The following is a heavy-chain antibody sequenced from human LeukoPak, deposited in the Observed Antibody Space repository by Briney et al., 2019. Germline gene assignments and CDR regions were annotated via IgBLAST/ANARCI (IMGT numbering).Heavy chain of an antibody. V-gene: IGHV3-23*01. Sequence: GGSLRLSCAASGFTFSSYGMHWVRQAPGKGLEWVSAISGSGGSTYYADSVKGRFTISRDNSKNTLYLQMNSLRAEDTAVYYCAREQEGRRAAFDYWGQGTLVTVSS. D-gene: IGHD2-15*01. CDR2: ISGSGGST. CDR1: GFTFSSYG. CDR3: AREQEGRRAAFDY. J-gene: IGHJ4*02.